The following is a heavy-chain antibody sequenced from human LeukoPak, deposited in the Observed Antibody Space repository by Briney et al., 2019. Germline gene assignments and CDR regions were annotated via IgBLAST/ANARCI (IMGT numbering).Heavy chain of an antibody. V-gene: IGHV4-61*02. CDR3: ASGHYYDSSGYYGLGY. CDR2: IYTSGST. J-gene: IGHJ4*02. D-gene: IGHD3-22*01. Sequence: SQTLSLTCTVSGGSISSGSYYWSWIRQPAGKGLEWIGRIYTSGSTNYNPSLKSPVTITIDSSKNHVSLKLSSVTAAHPAVYYCASGHYYDSSGYYGLGYWGQGTLVTVSS. CDR1: GGSISSGSYY.